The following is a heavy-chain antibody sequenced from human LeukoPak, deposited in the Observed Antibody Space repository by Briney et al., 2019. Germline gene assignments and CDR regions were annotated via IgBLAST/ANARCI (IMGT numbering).Heavy chain of an antibody. CDR1: GYSLTELS. Sequence: ASVKVSCKVSGYSLTELSMHWVRQAPGKGLEWVGGFNPGDGETIYAQRFQGRVTMTEATSTDTAYMELRSLTYEDTAVYYCATRLGEFSSRDAFNIWGQGTMVTVSS. D-gene: IGHD3-16*02. J-gene: IGHJ3*02. V-gene: IGHV1-24*01. CDR3: ATRLGEFSSRDAFNI. CDR2: FNPGDGET.